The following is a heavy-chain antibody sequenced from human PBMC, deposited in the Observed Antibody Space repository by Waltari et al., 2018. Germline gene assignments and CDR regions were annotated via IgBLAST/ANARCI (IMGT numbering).Heavy chain of an antibody. J-gene: IGHJ4*02. CDR2: ISKDGSNE. CDR1: GFIFTPYA. Sequence: QVQLVESGGGVVQPGRSLRLSCAASGFIFTPYAIHWARQAPGKGLEWVAGISKDGSNEDYADSVKGRFTISRDNSRNTLSLQMNSLETEDAAVYFCAREVGVAAGTGFDFGGQGTLVTVSA. D-gene: IGHD6-19*01. V-gene: IGHV3-30*04. CDR3: AREVGVAAGTGFDF.